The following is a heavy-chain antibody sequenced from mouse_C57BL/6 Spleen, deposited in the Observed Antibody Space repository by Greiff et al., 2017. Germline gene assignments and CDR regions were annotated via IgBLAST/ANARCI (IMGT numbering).Heavy chain of an antibody. CDR2: FNPSTGGT. CDR1: GYSFPGYY. D-gene: IGHD3-1*01. J-gene: IGHJ4*01. CDR3: ARFSRNRDYAMDY. Sequence: VQLQHPGPELVKPGASVKISCKASGYSFPGYYLTWVKQRPEKSLEWIGEFNPSTGGTTYNQKFKAKATLTVDKSSSTAYMQLKSLTSEDSAVYYCARFSRNRDYAMDYWGQGTSVTVSS. V-gene: IGHV1-42*01.